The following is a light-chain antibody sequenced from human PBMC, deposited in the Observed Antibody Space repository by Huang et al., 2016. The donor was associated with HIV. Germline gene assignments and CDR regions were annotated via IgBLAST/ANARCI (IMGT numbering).Light chain of an antibody. J-gene: IGKJ2*01. CDR3: QQYDNLHT. Sequence: IQMTQSPSSLSASVGDRVTITCQASQEISNYLNWYQQKPGKAPKLLIYDASNLETGVPSRFSGSRSGTHFTFTINNLQPEDIATYYCQQYDNLHTFGQGTKLEIK. CDR1: QEISNY. V-gene: IGKV1-33*01. CDR2: DAS.